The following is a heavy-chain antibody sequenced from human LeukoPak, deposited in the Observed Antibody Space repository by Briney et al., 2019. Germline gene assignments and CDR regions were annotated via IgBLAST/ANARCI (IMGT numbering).Heavy chain of an antibody. CDR1: GYTFTGYY. J-gene: IGHJ4*02. D-gene: IGHD2-2*01. V-gene: IGHV1-2*06. CDR3: ARLVLVPAADGEFDY. CDR2: INPNSGGT. Sequence: ASVKISCKASGYTFTGYYMHWVRQAPGQGLEWMGRINPNSGGTNYAQKFQGRVTMTRDTSNSTAYMELSRLRSDDTAVYYCARLVLVPAADGEFDYWGQGTLVTVSS.